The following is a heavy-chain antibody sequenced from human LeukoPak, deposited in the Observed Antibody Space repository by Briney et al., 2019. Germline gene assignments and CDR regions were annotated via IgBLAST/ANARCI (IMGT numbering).Heavy chain of an antibody. Sequence: KAGGSLRLSCAASGLTFSSYSMNWVRQAPGKGLEWVSSISSSSSYIYYADSVKGRFTISRDNAKNSLYLQMNSLRAEDTAVYYCARVGGSSWFVYFDYWGQGTLVTVSS. V-gene: IGHV3-21*01. CDR3: ARVGGSSWFVYFDY. J-gene: IGHJ4*02. D-gene: IGHD6-13*01. CDR2: ISSSSSYI. CDR1: GLTFSSYS.